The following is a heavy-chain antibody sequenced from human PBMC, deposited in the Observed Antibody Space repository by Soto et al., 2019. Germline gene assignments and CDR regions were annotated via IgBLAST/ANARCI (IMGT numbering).Heavy chain of an antibody. V-gene: IGHV4-4*07. J-gene: IGHJ5*02. D-gene: IGHD6-13*01. CDR1: GGSISSYY. Sequence: SETLSLTCTVSGGSISSYYWSWIRQPAGKGLEWIGRIYTSGSTNYNPSLKSRVTMSVDTSKNQFSLKLSSVTAADTAVYYCARDRVAAADSNWFDPWGQGTLVTVSS. CDR2: IYTSGST. CDR3: ARDRVAAADSNWFDP.